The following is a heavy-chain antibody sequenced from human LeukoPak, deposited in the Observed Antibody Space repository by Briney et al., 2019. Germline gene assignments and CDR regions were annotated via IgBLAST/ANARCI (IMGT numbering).Heavy chain of an antibody. CDR1: GFTFGSYA. V-gene: IGHV3-23*01. CDR2: ISASGGST. J-gene: IGHJ4*02. CDR3: AKDPYSSSSLGYSSGWYFGY. Sequence: GGSLRLSCAASGFTFGSYAMSWVRQAPGKGLEWVSAISASGGSTYYADSVKGRFTISRDNSMDTLFLQMNSLRAEDTAVYYCAKDPYSSSSLGYSSGWYFGYWGQGTLVTVSS. D-gene: IGHD6-19*01.